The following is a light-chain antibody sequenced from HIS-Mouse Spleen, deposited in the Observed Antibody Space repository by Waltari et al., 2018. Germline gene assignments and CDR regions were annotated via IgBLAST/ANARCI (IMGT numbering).Light chain of an antibody. CDR1: SRDVGRYTI. V-gene: IGLV2-23*01. Sequence: QSALTQPASVSGSPGQSITISCTGTSRDVGRYTIVSWYQQHPGKAPKLMIYEGSKRPSGVSNRFSGSKSGNTASLTISGLQAEDEADYYCCSYAGSSTWVFGGGTKLTVL. J-gene: IGLJ3*02. CDR2: EGS. CDR3: CSYAGSSTWV.